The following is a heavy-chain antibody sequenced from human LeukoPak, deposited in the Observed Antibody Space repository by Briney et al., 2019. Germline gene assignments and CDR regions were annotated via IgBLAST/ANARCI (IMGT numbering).Heavy chain of an antibody. CDR3: AREGWDWGIYYFDY. D-gene: IGHD7-27*01. Sequence: GGSLRLSCAASGFTFSSSRMHWVRQAPGKGLEWVASISSSSSYIYYADSVNGRFTVSRDDAKNSLNLQLNSLRVEDTAVYYCAREGWDWGIYYFDYWGQGTLVTVSS. CDR1: GFTFSSSR. J-gene: IGHJ4*02. CDR2: ISSSSSYI. V-gene: IGHV3-21*01.